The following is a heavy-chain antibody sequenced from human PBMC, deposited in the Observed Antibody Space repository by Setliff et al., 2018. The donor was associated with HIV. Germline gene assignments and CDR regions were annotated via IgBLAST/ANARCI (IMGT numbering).Heavy chain of an antibody. V-gene: IGHV3-7*01. CDR1: GFSFSKYS. J-gene: IGHJ3*01. D-gene: IGHD3-3*01. CDR2: IKEDGSAT. CDR3: AREGVHHNFWSGYTYYYGLDV. Sequence: GGSLRLSCAAFGFSFSKYSMSWVRQAPGKGLEWVANIKEDGSATYYVESVRGRFTISRDNPNNLLYLQMDSLRGEGTAVYYCAREGVHHNFWSGYTYYYGLDVWGQGTTVTISS.